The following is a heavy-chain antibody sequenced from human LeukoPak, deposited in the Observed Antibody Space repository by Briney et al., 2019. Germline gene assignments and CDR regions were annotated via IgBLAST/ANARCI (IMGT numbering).Heavy chain of an antibody. D-gene: IGHD3-16*01. Sequence: GGSLRLSCAASGFTFSNYAMHWVRQAPGKGLEWVAVISYDGSNKYYADSVKGRFTISRDNSKSTLYLQMNSLRAEDTAVYYCARDQQLGDTDAFDIWGQGTMVTVSS. V-gene: IGHV3-30-3*01. J-gene: IGHJ3*02. CDR2: ISYDGSNK. CDR3: ARDQQLGDTDAFDI. CDR1: GFTFSNYA.